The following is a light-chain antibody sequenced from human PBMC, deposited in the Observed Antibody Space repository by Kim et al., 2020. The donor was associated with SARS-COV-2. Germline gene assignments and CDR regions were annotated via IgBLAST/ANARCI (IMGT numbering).Light chain of an antibody. J-gene: IGKJ1*01. CDR2: NAS. V-gene: IGKV1-5*03. CDR3: QQYNSYSCT. Sequence: ASVEERVTISCLASQSISSCLAWYHRKPGKAPKLLIYNASSLRTGVPYRFSGSVSGTEFTLTISSLRPEEFATYYCQQYNSYSCTFGQGTKMDIK. CDR1: QSISSC.